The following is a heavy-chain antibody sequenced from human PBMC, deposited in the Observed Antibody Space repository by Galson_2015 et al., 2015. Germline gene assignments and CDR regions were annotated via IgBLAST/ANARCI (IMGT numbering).Heavy chain of an antibody. CDR1: GFTFSDYY. Sequence: SLRLSCAASGFTFSDYYMSWIRQAPGKGLEWVSYISSSSSYTNYAGSVKGRFTISRDNAKNSLYLQVNSLRAEDTAVYYCARVYYDSSGYTVDYWGQGTLVTVSS. CDR2: ISSSSSYT. J-gene: IGHJ4*02. CDR3: ARVYYDSSGYTVDY. D-gene: IGHD3-22*01. V-gene: IGHV3-11*06.